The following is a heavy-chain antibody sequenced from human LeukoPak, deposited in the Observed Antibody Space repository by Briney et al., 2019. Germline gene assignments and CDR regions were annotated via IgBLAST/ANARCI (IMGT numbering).Heavy chain of an antibody. CDR2: IYHSGST. V-gene: IGHV4-38-2*02. CDR3: ARVSDYDFWSGYYWYYYYYMDV. Sequence: SETLSLTCTVSGYSISSGYYWGWIRQPPGEGLEWIGSIYHSGSTYYNPSLKSRVTISVDTSKNQFSLKLSSVTAADTAVYYCARVSDYDFWSGYYWYYYYYMDVWGKGTTVTVSS. CDR1: GYSISSGYY. J-gene: IGHJ6*03. D-gene: IGHD3-3*01.